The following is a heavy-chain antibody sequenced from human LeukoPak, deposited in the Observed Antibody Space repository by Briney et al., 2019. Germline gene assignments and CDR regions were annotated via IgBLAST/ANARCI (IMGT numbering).Heavy chain of an antibody. CDR3: ARAITMIEDAFDI. D-gene: IGHD3-22*01. J-gene: IGHJ3*02. CDR1: GGSISSGGYS. V-gene: IGHV4-30-2*01. CDR2: IYHSGST. Sequence: SETLSLTCAVSGGSISSGGYSWSWIRQPPGKGQEWIGYIYHSGSTYYNPSLKSRVTISVDRSKNQFSLKLSSVTAADTAVYYCARAITMIEDAFDIWGQGTMVTVSS.